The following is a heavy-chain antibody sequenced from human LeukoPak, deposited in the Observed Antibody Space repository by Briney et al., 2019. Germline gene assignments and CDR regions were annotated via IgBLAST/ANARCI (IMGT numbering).Heavy chain of an antibody. Sequence: GASVKVSCKASGYTLTGYYMHWVRQAPGQGLEWMGWINPNSGGTNYAQKFKGRVTMNRDTSISTAYMELSRLRSHDTAVYYCSRDNGSSYSSAYYYGMDVWGQGTTVTVSS. J-gene: IGHJ6*02. CDR3: SRDNGSSYSSAYYYGMDV. D-gene: IGHD6-25*01. CDR2: INPNSGGT. CDR1: GYTLTGYY. V-gene: IGHV1-2*02.